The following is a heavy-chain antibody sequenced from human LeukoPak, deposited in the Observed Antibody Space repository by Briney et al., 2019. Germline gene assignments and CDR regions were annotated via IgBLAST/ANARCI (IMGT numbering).Heavy chain of an antibody. V-gene: IGHV4-34*01. CDR3: ARDRTVAVISDYYYYGMDV. CDR1: GGSFSGYY. CDR2: INHSGST. Sequence: SETLSLTCAVYGGSFSGYYWSWIRQPPGKGLEWIGEINHSGSTNYNPSPKIRVTISVDTSKNQFSLKLSSVTAADTAVYYCARDRTVAVISDYYYYGMDVWGQGTTVTVSS. D-gene: IGHD6-19*01. J-gene: IGHJ6*02.